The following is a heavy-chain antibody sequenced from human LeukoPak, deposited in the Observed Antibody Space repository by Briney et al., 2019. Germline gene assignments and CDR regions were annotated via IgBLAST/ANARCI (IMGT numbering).Heavy chain of an antibody. J-gene: IGHJ4*02. V-gene: IGHV4-59*08. CDR1: GGSICSYY. Sequence: ASETLSLICTVSGGSICSYYWRWIRQPPGEGPEWIGYIYHSGSTNYNPSLKSRVTMSVDTSKSQFSLKLSSVTAADTAVYYCARHGRAAAVFEYWGQGTLVTVSS. CDR3: ARHGRAAAVFEY. CDR2: IYHSGST. D-gene: IGHD6-13*01.